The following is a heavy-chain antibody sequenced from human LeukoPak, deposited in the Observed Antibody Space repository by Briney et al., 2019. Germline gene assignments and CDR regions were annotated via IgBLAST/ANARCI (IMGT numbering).Heavy chain of an antibody. Sequence: PGRSLRLSCAASGFTFSTYGMHWVRQAPGKGLEWVAIISYDGSNKYYADSVKGRFTISRDNSKNTLYLQMNSLRAEDTAVYYCVRGRGRWELPRVGWSLDYWGQGTLVTVSS. V-gene: IGHV3-30*03. CDR3: VRGRGRWELPRVGWSLDY. CDR2: ISYDGSNK. CDR1: GFTFSTYG. J-gene: IGHJ4*02. D-gene: IGHD1-26*01.